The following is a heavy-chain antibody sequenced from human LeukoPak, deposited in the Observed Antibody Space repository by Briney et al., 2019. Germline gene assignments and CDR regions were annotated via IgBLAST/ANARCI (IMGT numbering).Heavy chain of an antibody. J-gene: IGHJ4*02. Sequence: GGSLRLSCAASGFTFSSYGMHWVRQAPGKGLEWVAVISYDGSNKYYADSVKGRFTISRDNSKNTLYLQMSSLKVEDTAIYYCARDPATVTSCFDCWGQGTLVTVSS. CDR1: GFTFSSYG. V-gene: IGHV3-30*03. CDR3: ARDPATVTSCFDC. D-gene: IGHD4-17*01. CDR2: ISYDGSNK.